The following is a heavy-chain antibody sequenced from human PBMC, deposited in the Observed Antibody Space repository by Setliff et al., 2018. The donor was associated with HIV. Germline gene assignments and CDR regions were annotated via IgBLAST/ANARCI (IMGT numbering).Heavy chain of an antibody. D-gene: IGHD6-19*01. Sequence: ASVKVSCKASGGTFRTFGISWVRQAPGQGLEWMGWISGFNGNTKYAQSFQDRVAMTTETATSTAYMEMRSLRSDDTAVYFCARVPYRSAWFSGGHDAFDIWGQGTMVTVSS. CDR3: ARVPYRSAWFSGGHDAFDI. V-gene: IGHV1-18*01. CDR2: ISGFNGNT. J-gene: IGHJ3*02. CDR1: GGTFRTFG.